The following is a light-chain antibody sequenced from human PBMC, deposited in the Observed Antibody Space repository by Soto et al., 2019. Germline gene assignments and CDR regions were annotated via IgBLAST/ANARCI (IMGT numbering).Light chain of an antibody. Sequence: QSVLTQPASVSGSPGQSITISCTGSNSNIASNTVNWYQHLPGTAPKLLIYYNNQRPSGVPDRFSGSKSGTSASLAISGLQSEDESDYYCAAWDDTRKRYVFGPGTKATVL. CDR3: AAWDDTRKRYV. CDR1: NSNIASNT. V-gene: IGLV1-44*01. J-gene: IGLJ1*01. CDR2: YNN.